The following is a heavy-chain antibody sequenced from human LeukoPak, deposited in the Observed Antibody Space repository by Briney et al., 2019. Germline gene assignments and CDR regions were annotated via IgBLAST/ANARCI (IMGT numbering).Heavy chain of an antibody. V-gene: IGHV4-34*01. CDR3: ARGPGYGDYVVDY. D-gene: IGHD4-17*01. CDR2: INHSGST. CDR1: GGSFSGYY. Sequence: SETLSLTCAVYGGSFSGYYWNWIRQPPGKGLEWIGEINHSGSTNYNPSLKSRVTISVDTSKNQFSLKLSSVTAADTAVYYCARGPGYGDYVVDYWGQGTLVTVSS. J-gene: IGHJ4*02.